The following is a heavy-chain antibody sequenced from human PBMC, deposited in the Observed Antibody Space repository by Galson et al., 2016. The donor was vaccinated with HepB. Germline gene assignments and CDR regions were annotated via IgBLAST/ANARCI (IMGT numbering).Heavy chain of an antibody. CDR2: LYYDGRNK. J-gene: IGHJ4*02. D-gene: IGHD2-2*01. CDR3: ARSSSCSTINCFLPFDS. Sequence: SLRLSCAASGFTFTSYGMHWVRQAPGKGLEWVAVLYYDGRNKYYADSVKGRFTISRDNSKNTLYLQMNSLRAEDTSMYYCARSSSCSTINCFLPFDSWGLGTLVTVSS. CDR1: GFTFTSYG. V-gene: IGHV3-30*03.